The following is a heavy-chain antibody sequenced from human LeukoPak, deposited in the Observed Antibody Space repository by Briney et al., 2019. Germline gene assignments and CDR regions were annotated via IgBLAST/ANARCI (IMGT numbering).Heavy chain of an antibody. J-gene: IGHJ4*02. CDR3: AREKEYCSSTSCAAPFDY. CDR2: ISAYNGNT. D-gene: IGHD2-2*01. CDR1: GYTFTSYY. Sequence: ASVKVSCKASGYTFTSYYMHWVRQAPGQGLEWMGWISAYNGNTNYAQKLQGRVTMTTDTSTSTAYMELRSLRSDDTAVYYCAREKEYCSSTSCAAPFDYWGQGTLVTVSS. V-gene: IGHV1-18*04.